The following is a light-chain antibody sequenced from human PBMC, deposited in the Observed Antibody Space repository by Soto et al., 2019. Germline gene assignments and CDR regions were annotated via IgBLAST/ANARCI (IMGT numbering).Light chain of an antibody. CDR3: EQYDNLP. Sequence: DIQMAQSPSSLSASVGDRVTITCQASQDISNYLNWYQQKPGKAPKLLIYDASYLETGVPSRFSGSGSGTDFTFTISSLQPEDIATYYCEQYDNLPFGGGTKVEIK. CDR2: DAS. J-gene: IGKJ4*01. CDR1: QDISNY. V-gene: IGKV1-33*01.